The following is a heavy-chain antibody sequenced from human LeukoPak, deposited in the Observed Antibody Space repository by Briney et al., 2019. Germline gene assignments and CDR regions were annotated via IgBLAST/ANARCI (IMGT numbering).Heavy chain of an antibody. Sequence: GGSLRLSCAAAGFTFSSYAMSWVRQAPGKGLEWVSAISGSGGSTYYEDSVKGRFTISRDNSKNTLYLQMNSLRAEDTAVYYCAKPTMIVVAFDAFDIWGQGTMVTVSS. CDR3: AKPTMIVVAFDAFDI. CDR2: ISGSGGST. V-gene: IGHV3-23*01. CDR1: GFTFSSYA. J-gene: IGHJ3*02. D-gene: IGHD3-22*01.